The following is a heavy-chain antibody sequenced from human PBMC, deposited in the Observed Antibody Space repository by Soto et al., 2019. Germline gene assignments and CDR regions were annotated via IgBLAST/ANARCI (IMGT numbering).Heavy chain of an antibody. CDR3: ARAGFRIVVVPAAMRYYYYGMDV. V-gene: IGHV6-1*01. CDR2: TYYRSKWYN. D-gene: IGHD2-2*01. Sequence: SQTLSLTCAISGDSVSGNSAAWNWIRQSPSRGLEWLGRTYYRSKWYNDYAVSVKSRITINPDTSKNQFSLQLNSVTPEDTAVYYCARAGFRIVVVPAAMRYYYYGMDVWGQGTTVTV. CDR1: GDSVSGNSAA. J-gene: IGHJ6*02.